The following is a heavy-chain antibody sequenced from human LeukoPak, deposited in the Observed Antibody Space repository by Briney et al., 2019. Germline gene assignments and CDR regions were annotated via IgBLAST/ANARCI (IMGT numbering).Heavy chain of an antibody. Sequence: SETLSLTCTVSGGSISSGDYYWSWIRQPPGEGLEWIGYIYYSGSTYYNPSLKSRVTISVDTSKNQFSLKLSSVTAADTAVYYCAREGGFYCSSTSCYGLDYWGQGTLVTVSS. CDR2: IYYSGST. CDR1: GGSISSGDYY. V-gene: IGHV4-30-4*08. CDR3: AREGGFYCSSTSCYGLDY. D-gene: IGHD2-2*01. J-gene: IGHJ4*02.